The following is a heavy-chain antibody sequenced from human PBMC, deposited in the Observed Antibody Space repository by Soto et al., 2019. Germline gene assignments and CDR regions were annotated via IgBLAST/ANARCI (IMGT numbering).Heavy chain of an antibody. CDR1: GFSCNRFA. D-gene: IGHD3-22*01. Sequence: QLELVESGGGVVHPGTSLRLSCAASGFSCNRFATHWVRQAPGKGLEWVALISSDGSHERYADSVKGRFTISRENSKNRLYLQMNNLRVEDTALYFCAKDRVPVGSVVIIPYYFDVWGRGTLVTVSS. CDR3: AKDRVPVGSVVIIPYYFDV. J-gene: IGHJ4*02. V-gene: IGHV3-30*18. CDR2: ISSDGSHE.